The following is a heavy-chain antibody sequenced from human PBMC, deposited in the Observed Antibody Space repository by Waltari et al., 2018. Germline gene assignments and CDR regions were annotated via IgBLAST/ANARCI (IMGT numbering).Heavy chain of an antibody. D-gene: IGHD3-3*01. J-gene: IGHJ4*02. CDR1: GFTFSSYA. CDR3: AKYMNIRFHNDLDY. Sequence: EVQLVESGGGLVQPGGSLRLSCAASGFTFSSYAMSWVRQAPGKGLEWVSAISGSGGSTYYADSVKGPFTISRDNSRNTLYLQMNSLRAEDTAVYYCAKYMNIRFHNDLDYWGQGTLVTVSS. V-gene: IGHV3-23*04. CDR2: ISGSGGST.